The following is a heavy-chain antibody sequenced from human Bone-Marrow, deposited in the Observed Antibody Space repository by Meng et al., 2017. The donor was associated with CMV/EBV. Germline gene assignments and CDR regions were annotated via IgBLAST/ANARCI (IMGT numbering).Heavy chain of an antibody. CDR1: GYNFPTYF. J-gene: IGHJ6*02. CDR3: ARHRSGTYKIYAEDV. CDR2: IRPTDSKT. V-gene: IGHV5-51*01. Sequence: GESLKISCQASGYNFPTYFIGWVRQVPGKGLEWMGAIRPTDSKTIYSPSFQGLVTISADMSSTSAYLQWTSLKASDTAIYFCARHRSGTYKIYAEDVWGPGTTVTVSS. D-gene: IGHD3-10*01.